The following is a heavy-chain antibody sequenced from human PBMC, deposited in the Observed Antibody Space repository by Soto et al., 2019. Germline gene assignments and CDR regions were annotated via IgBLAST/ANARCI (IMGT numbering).Heavy chain of an antibody. CDR3: AIVRVADSPLEH. D-gene: IGHD3-10*01. CDR2: MSYDGSAK. Sequence: GGSLRLSCEGSGFIFSNNGMHCVRQAPGKGLEWVAFMSYDGSAKFLADSVKGRFTISRDNSKRTLFLHMSSLRAEDTAMYYCAIVRVADSPLEHWGQGTMVTLSS. CDR1: GFIFSNNG. J-gene: IGHJ4*02. V-gene: IGHV3-30*02.